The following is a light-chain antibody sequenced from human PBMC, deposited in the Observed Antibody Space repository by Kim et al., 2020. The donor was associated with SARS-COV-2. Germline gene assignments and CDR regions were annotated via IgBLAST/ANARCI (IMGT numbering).Light chain of an antibody. CDR2: NDN. Sequence: GQRVTVSCSGGGSNIGSNSLNWFQQVPGTAPKLLIYNDNQRPSGVPDRVSGSKSGTSASLAIGGLQSEDEAHYYCAAWDNSLKGWLFGGGTQLTVL. CDR1: GSNIGSNS. CDR3: AAWDNSLKGWL. J-gene: IGLJ3*02. V-gene: IGLV1-44*01.